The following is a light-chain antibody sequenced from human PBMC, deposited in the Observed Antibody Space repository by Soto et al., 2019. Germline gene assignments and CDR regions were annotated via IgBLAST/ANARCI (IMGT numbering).Light chain of an antibody. J-gene: IGLJ2*01. CDR1: SSDVGGYKF. Sequence: QSALTQPASVSASPGQSITISCTGTSSDVGGYKFVSWHQQHPGKAPKVIITEVSNRPSGVSNRFSGSKSGNTASLTISGLQAEDEADYYCSSYVNYNTFVVFGGGTKLTVL. CDR2: EVS. V-gene: IGLV2-14*01. CDR3: SSYVNYNTFVV.